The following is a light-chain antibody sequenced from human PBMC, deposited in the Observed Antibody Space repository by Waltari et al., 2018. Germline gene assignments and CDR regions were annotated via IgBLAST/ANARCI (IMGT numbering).Light chain of an antibody. CDR2: DTS. J-gene: IGKJ4*01. CDR3: QQSYRTPLT. Sequence: DIQLTQSPSSLSASAGDRVPITCRASQSISNFLNWYQQKPGKAPNLLIYDTSSLQSGVPSRFSGSGSGTDFTLTISSLQPEDFATYFCQQSYRTPLTFGGGTKVEIK. V-gene: IGKV1-39*01. CDR1: QSISNF.